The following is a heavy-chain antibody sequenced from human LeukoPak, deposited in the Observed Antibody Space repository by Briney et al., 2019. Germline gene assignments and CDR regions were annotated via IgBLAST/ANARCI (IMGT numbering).Heavy chain of an antibody. D-gene: IGHD5-18*01. CDR1: GGSISSYY. V-gene: IGHV4-4*09. CDR2: IYTSGST. J-gene: IGHJ5*02. CDR3: ATQVYVQLWLIAYKWLDP. Sequence: PSETLSLTCTVSGGSISSYYWSWIRQPPGKGLEWIGDIYTSGSTNYNPSLKSRVTISVDTSKNQFSLKLSSVTAADTAVYYCATQVYVQLWLIAYKWLDPWGQGTLVTVSS.